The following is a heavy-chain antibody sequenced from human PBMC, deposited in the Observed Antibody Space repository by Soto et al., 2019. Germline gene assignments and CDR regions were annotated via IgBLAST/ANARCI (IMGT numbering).Heavy chain of an antibody. CDR3: ARDGHGMDV. Sequence: QVQLQESGPGLVRPSETLSLTCTVSGGSVTTGSYNWSWIRLPPGKGLEWIGNIFFTGITHYNPSLNNRVTMSVDTSKNQFSLTVTSVTAADTAVYYCARDGHGMDVW. V-gene: IGHV4-61*01. CDR1: GGSVTTGSYN. CDR2: IFFTGIT. J-gene: IGHJ6*01.